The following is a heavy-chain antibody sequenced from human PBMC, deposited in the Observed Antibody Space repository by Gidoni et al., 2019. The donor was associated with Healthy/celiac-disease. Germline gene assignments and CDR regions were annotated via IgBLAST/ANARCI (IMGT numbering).Heavy chain of an antibody. CDR1: GFTFSSYA. CDR2: ISGSGGST. CDR3: APNLRIYGWEQVPFDY. J-gene: IGHJ4*02. Sequence: EVQLLESGGGLVQPGGSLRLSCAASGFTFSSYAMSWVRQAPGKGLEWVSAISGSGGSTYYADSVKGRFTISRDNSKNTLYLQMNSLRAEDTAVYYCAPNLRIYGWEQVPFDYWGQGTLVTVSS. V-gene: IGHV3-23*01. D-gene: IGHD1-26*01.